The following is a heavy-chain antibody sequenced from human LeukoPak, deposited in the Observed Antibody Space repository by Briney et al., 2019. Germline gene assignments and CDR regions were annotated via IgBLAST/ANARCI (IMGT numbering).Heavy chain of an antibody. J-gene: IGHJ4*02. CDR2: ISGRGGST. Sequence: ETLSLTCAVSGGSISSGGYSWSWVRQAPGKGLEWVSVISGRGGSTYYADSVKGRFTISRDNSKDTLYLQMNSLRAEDTAVYYCAKLTGFGELLAINDYWGQGTLVTVSS. CDR3: AKLTGFGELLAINDY. CDR1: GGSISSGGYS. D-gene: IGHD3-10*01. V-gene: IGHV3-23*01.